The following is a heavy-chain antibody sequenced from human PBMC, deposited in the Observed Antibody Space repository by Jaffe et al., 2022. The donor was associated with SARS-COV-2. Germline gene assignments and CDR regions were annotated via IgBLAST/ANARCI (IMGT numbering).Heavy chain of an antibody. CDR1: GGSISSSSYY. D-gene: IGHD3-22*01. V-gene: IGHV4-39*01. Sequence: QLQLQESGPGLVKPSETLSLTCTVSGGSISSSSYYWGWIRQPPGKGLEWIGSIYYSGSTYYNPSLKSRVTISVDTSKNQFSLKLSSVTAADTAVYYCARILIRYYYDSSGYYENDAFDIWGQGTMVTVSS. J-gene: IGHJ3*02. CDR2: IYYSGST. CDR3: ARILIRYYYDSSGYYENDAFDI.